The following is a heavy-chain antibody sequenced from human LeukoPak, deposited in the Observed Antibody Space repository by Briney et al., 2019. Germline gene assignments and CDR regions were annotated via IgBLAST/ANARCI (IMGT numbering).Heavy chain of an antibody. J-gene: IGHJ6*04. CDR2: IIPIFGTA. Sequence: SVKVSCKASGGTFSSYAISWVRQAPGQGIEWLGGIIPIFGTANYAQKFQGRVTITADKSTSTAYMELSSLRSEDTAVYYCARDWSVPAATYYYYGMDVWGKGTTVTVSS. V-gene: IGHV1-69*06. D-gene: IGHD2-2*01. CDR1: GGTFSSYA. CDR3: ARDWSVPAATYYYYGMDV.